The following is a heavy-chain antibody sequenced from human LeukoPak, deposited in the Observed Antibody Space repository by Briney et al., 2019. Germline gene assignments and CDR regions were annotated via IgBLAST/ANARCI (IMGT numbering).Heavy chain of an antibody. CDR2: MRYSGST. J-gene: IGHJ4*02. CDR1: GGSIGSYY. CDR3: ARYYGSGTGRFDY. Sequence: KPSETLSLTCIVPGGSIGSYYWGWIRQAPGKAPEWIGYMRYSGSTDYNPSLKSRVTMSVDASKNQFFLKLTSVTAADTALYYCARYYGSGTGRFDYWGQGTLVTVSS. V-gene: IGHV4-59*01. D-gene: IGHD3-10*01.